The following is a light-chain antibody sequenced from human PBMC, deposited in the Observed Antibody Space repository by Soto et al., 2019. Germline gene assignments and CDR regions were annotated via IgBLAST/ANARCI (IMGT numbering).Light chain of an antibody. CDR2: GAS. CDR3: QQYGSSPLWT. J-gene: IGKJ1*01. Sequence: EIVLTQSPGTLSLSPGERATLSCRASQSVSSSYLAWYQQKPGQAPRLLIYGASSRATGIPDRFSGSGSGTDFTLTISRLEPEDFAMYYCQQYGSSPLWTLGQGTKVDIK. CDR1: QSVSSSY. V-gene: IGKV3-20*01.